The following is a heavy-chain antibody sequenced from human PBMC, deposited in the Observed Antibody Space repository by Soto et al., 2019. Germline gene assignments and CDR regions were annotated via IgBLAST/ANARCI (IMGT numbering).Heavy chain of an antibody. CDR2: IGGSGDKT. V-gene: IGHV3-23*01. CDR3: TKEARVEN. J-gene: IGHJ1*01. Sequence: EVQLLESGGDLVQPGGSLRLSCAASGFTFSSYTMSWVRQAPGKGLEWVSAIGGSGDKTYYADSVKGRFTTSRDNSKNTLFLQMNSLRAEDTALYFCTKEARVENWGQGTLVTVSS. CDR1: GFTFSSYT. D-gene: IGHD3-3*01.